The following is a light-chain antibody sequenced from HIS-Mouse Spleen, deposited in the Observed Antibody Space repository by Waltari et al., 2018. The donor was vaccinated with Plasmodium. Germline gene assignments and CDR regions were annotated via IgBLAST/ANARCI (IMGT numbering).Light chain of an antibody. CDR3: QSADSSGTYRV. CDR2: KDS. Sequence: SYELTQPPSVSVSPGQTARITCSGDALPKQYAYWYQQKPGQAPVLVMYKDSERPAGIPGRCSGSSSGTTVTLTISGVQAEDEADYYCQSADSSGTYRVFGGGTKLTVL. V-gene: IGLV3-25*03. J-gene: IGLJ2*01. CDR1: ALPKQY.